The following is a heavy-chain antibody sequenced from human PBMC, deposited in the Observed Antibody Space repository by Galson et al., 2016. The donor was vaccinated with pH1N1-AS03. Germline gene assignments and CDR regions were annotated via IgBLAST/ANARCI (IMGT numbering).Heavy chain of an antibody. CDR2: ISRSSTYI. CDR3: ARTFPGRVVVVAAAMQEGPDY. Sequence: SCKASGFTFSGYSMNWFRQAPGKGLEWVSSISRSSTYIYYADSVKGRFTISRDNAKNSLFLQMHSLRAEDTAVYYCARTFPGRVVVVAAAMQEGPDYWGQGTLVTVSS. J-gene: IGHJ4*02. CDR1: GFTFSGYS. V-gene: IGHV3-21*03. D-gene: IGHD2-2*01.